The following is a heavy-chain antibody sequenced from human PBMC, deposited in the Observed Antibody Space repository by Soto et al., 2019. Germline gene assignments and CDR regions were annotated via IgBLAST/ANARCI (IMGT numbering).Heavy chain of an antibody. CDR1: RFTFSSYA. V-gene: IGHV3-23*01. J-gene: IGHJ4*02. Sequence: PGGSLRLSCAASRFTFSSYAMSWVRQAPGKGLEWVSAISDNGGRTYYADPVKGRFSISRDNSKSTLYLQMNSLRAEDTAVYYCAKVGVSTGYDFGYWGQGTLVTVSS. CDR2: ISDNGGRT. D-gene: IGHD5-12*01. CDR3: AKVGVSTGYDFGY.